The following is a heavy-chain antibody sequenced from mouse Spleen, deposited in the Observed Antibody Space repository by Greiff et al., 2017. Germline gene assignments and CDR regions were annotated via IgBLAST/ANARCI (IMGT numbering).Heavy chain of an antibody. Sequence: QVQLQQSGAERMKPGASVKLSCKATGYTFTGYWIEWVKQRPGHGLEWIGEILPGSGSTNYNEKFKGKATFTADTSSNTAYMQRSSLTTEDSTIYYCAKRLRPYLYYFDYWAQGTALTVSS. J-gene: IGHJ2*01. CDR3: AKRLRPYLYYFDY. V-gene: IGHV1-9*01. D-gene: IGHD1-2*01. CDR2: ILPGSGST. CDR1: GYTFTGYW.